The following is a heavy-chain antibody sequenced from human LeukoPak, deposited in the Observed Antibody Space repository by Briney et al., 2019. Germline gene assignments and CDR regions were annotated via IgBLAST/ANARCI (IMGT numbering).Heavy chain of an antibody. CDR3: ARDLSAAYDF. Sequence: QSGGSLRLSCAASGFPFRSYGMHWVRQAPGKGLEWLARLVYDERNDYANSVKGRFTISRDNSKNMLYLQMDNLRVDDTAMYYCARDLSAAYDFWGQGILVTVSS. CDR1: GFPFRSYG. V-gene: IGHV3-33*01. D-gene: IGHD2-21*01. CDR2: LVYDERN. J-gene: IGHJ4*02.